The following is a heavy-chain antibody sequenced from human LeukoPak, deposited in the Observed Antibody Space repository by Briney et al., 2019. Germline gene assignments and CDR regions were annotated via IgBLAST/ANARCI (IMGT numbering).Heavy chain of an antibody. V-gene: IGHV1-69*05. D-gene: IGHD5-18*01. J-gene: IGHJ4*02. Sequence: SVKVSCKASGGTFSSYAISWVRQAPGQGLEWMGRIIPIFSTANYAQKFQGRVTITTDESTSTAYMELSSLRSEDTAVYYCARSSHKYSTFDYWGQGTLVTVSS. CDR2: IIPIFSTA. CDR3: ARSSHKYSTFDY. CDR1: GGTFSSYA.